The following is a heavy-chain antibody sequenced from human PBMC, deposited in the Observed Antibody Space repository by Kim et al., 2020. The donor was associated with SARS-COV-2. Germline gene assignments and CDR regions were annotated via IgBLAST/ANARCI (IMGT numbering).Heavy chain of an antibody. CDR2: NGNT. D-gene: IGHD6-19*01. V-gene: IGHV1-3*01. CDR3: ASRAVAGY. Sequence: NGNTKYSQKFQGRVTITRDTSASTAYMELSSLRSEDTAVYYCASRAVAGYWGQGTLVTVSS. J-gene: IGHJ4*02.